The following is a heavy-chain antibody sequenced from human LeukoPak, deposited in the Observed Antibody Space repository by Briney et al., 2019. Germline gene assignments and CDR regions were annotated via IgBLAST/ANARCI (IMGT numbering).Heavy chain of an antibody. V-gene: IGHV1-18*01. CDR3: ARHFYGSGTYYHFDY. D-gene: IGHD3-10*01. J-gene: IGHJ4*02. CDR2: ISPYNDNT. Sequence: ASVKVSCKASGYIFPRYGISWVRQAPGQWPEWMGWISPYNDNTNYAQKLQGRATLTTDTSTSTAYMELRSLRSDDTAVYYCARHFYGSGTYYHFDYWGQGTLVTVSS. CDR1: GYIFPRYG.